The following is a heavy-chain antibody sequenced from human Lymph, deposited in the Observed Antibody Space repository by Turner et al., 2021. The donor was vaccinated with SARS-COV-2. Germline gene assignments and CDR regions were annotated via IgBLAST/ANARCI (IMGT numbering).Heavy chain of an antibody. D-gene: IGHD1-26*01. CDR2: IAYDGNNK. Sequence: QVQLVESGGGVVQPGRSLKLSSPASGFTFSSYAMHWVRQAPGKGLEGVELIAYDGNNKYYADSVRGRFTISRDNSKNTLYLQMNSLRAEDTAVYYCARGLSGNYYFFDYWGQGTLVTVSS. J-gene: IGHJ4*02. CDR1: GFTFSSYA. CDR3: ARGLSGNYYFFDY. V-gene: IGHV3-30-3*01.